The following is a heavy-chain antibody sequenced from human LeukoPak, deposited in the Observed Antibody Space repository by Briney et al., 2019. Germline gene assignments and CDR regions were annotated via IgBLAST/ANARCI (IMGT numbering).Heavy chain of an antibody. D-gene: IGHD1-1*01. Sequence: GGSLRLSCAASEFTFSSFDMHWVRQPTGQGLEWVSTIGTASDTYYPGSVEGRFTLSRDNAKNSLYLQMNSLTAGDSAVYYCARGPPRGKYYYMDVWGKGTTVTVSS. CDR2: IGTASDT. V-gene: IGHV3-13*01. CDR3: ARGPPRGKYYYMDV. J-gene: IGHJ6*03. CDR1: EFTFSSFD.